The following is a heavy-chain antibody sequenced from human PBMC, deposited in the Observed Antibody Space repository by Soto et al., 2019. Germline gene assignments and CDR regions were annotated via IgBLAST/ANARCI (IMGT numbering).Heavy chain of an antibody. CDR2: INAGNGKT. Sequence: QVHLVQSGAEVKKPGASVKVSCKASGYTFTTSTMHWVRQAPGQSLEWMGWINAGNGKTKYSQKFQGRVTINRDTYASTAYMELSNLRSEDTPVYYCGKVGGPSTVGTRPVTYYYQYGMDVRGEGTTVTVSP. D-gene: IGHD6-6*01. CDR3: GKVGGPSTVGTRPVTYYYQYGMDV. CDR1: GYTFTTST. V-gene: IGHV1-3*01. J-gene: IGHJ6*01.